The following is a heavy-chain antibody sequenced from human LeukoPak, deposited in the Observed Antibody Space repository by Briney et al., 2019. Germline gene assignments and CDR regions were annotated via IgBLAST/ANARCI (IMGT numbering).Heavy chain of an antibody. V-gene: IGHV4-59*01. D-gene: IGHD3-16*02. J-gene: IGHJ6*02. CDR3: ARTDGLVRPYYYGMDV. CDR1: GGSISSYY. Sequence: PSETLSLTCTVSGGSISSYYWSWIRQPPGKGLEWIGYIYYSGSTNYNPSLKSRVTISVDTSKSQFSLKLSSVTAADTAVYYCARTDGLVRPYYYGMDVWGQGTTVTVSS. CDR2: IYYSGST.